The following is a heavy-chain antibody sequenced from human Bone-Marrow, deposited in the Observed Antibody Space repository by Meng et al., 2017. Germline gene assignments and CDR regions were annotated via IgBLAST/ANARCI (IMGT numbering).Heavy chain of an antibody. J-gene: IGHJ4*01. Sequence: QVQLVSSWAEGKKPGASVKVSCKTSGYTFTDYDVHWVRQAPGQGLEWMGRNNPNTGVTKYIQKFQGRVLMTRDTSIRTAYMEVNRLRSDDTAVYYCARQLYGSGSYSPHPYWGQGTLVTVSS. V-gene: IGHV1-2*06. CDR2: NNPNTGVT. CDR3: ARQLYGSGSYSPHPY. CDR1: GYTFTDYD. D-gene: IGHD3-10*01.